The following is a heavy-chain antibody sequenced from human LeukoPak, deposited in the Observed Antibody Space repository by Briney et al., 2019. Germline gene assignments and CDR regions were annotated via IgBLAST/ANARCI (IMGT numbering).Heavy chain of an antibody. J-gene: IGHJ5*02. CDR2: IKQDGSEK. V-gene: IGHV3-7*01. CDR3: ARDIGLRKAAPPGWFNP. D-gene: IGHD6-6*01. Sequence: GGSLRLSCAASGFTFSSYWMSWVRQAPGKGLEWVASIKQDGSEKYCVDSVKGRFTISRDNANNSLYLQMNSLRADDTAVYYCARDIGLRKAAPPGWFNPWGQGALVTVSS. CDR1: GFTFSSYW.